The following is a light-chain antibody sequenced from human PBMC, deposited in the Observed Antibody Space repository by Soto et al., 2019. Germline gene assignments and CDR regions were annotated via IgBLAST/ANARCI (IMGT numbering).Light chain of an antibody. CDR1: SSDVGGYNL. J-gene: IGLJ3*02. V-gene: IGLV2-23*01. CDR3: CSYAGSNTWV. CDR2: EGS. Sequence: QSALTKPASVSGSPGQSITISCTGTSSDVGGYNLVSWYQQHPGKDPKLMIYEGSKWPSGVSNRFSGSKSGNTASLTISGLQAEDEADYYCCSYAGSNTWVFGGGTKLTVL.